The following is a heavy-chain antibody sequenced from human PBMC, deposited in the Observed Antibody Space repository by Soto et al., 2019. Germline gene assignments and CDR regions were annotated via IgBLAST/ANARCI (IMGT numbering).Heavy chain of an antibody. D-gene: IGHD3-3*01. Sequence: SETLSLTCTVSGGSISSSSYYWGWVRQPPGKGLEWIGSIYYSGSTYYNPSLKSRVTISVDTSKNQFSLKLSSVTAADTAVYYCARQSGPITIFGVVTDAFDIWGQGTMVTVS. CDR3: ARQSGPITIFGVVTDAFDI. CDR2: IYYSGST. J-gene: IGHJ3*02. CDR1: GGSISSSSYY. V-gene: IGHV4-39*01.